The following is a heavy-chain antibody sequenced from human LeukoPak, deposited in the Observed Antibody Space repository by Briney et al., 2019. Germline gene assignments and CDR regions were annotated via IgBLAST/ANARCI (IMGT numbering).Heavy chain of an antibody. J-gene: IGHJ4*02. Sequence: SVKVSCKASGGTFSSYAISWVRQAPGQGLEWMGGIIPIFGTANYAQKFQGRVTITADESTSTAYMELSSLRSEDTAVYYCASTTYYYDSSGYYQIFDYWGQGTLVTVSS. CDR1: GGTFSSYA. D-gene: IGHD3-22*01. CDR2: IIPIFGTA. CDR3: ASTTYYYDSSGYYQIFDY. V-gene: IGHV1-69*01.